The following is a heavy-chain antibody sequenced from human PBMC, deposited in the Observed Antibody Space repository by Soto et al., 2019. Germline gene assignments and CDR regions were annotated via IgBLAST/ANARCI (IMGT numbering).Heavy chain of an antibody. V-gene: IGHV4-34*01. CDR2: INHSGST. CDR1: GGSFSGYY. J-gene: IGHJ4*02. D-gene: IGHD6-6*01. CDR3: ARAHKAARLVNYFDY. Sequence: SETLSLTCAVYGGSFSGYYWSWIRQPPGKGLEWIGEINHSGSTNYNPSLKSRVTISVDTSKNQFSLKLSSVTAADTAVYYCARAHKAARLVNYFDYWGQGTLVTVSS.